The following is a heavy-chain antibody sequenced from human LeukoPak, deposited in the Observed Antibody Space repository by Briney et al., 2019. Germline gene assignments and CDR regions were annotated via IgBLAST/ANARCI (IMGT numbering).Heavy chain of an antibody. CDR2: IIPIFGTA. D-gene: IGHD3-22*01. V-gene: IGHV1-69*05. J-gene: IGHJ4*02. Sequence: SVKVSCKASGGTFSSYAISWVRQAPGQGLEWMGGIIPIFGTANYAQKFHGRVTMTRDTSTSTVYMELSSLRSEDTAVYYCARVYYYVEGLSFDYWGQGTLVTVSS. CDR3: ARVYYYVEGLSFDY. CDR1: GGTFSSYA.